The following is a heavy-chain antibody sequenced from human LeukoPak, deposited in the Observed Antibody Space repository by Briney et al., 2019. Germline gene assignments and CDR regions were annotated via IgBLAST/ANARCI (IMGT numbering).Heavy chain of an antibody. D-gene: IGHD4-11*01. J-gene: IGHJ5*02. V-gene: IGHV1-69*04. Sequence: GASVKVSCKASGGTFISNAITWVRQAPGQGLEWMGRIIPIFGITDYAQKFQGRVTITADKSTSTAYMEFSSLRSEDTAVYYCASGGMTTETTYCFDPWGQGTLITVSS. CDR2: IIPIFGIT. CDR1: GGTFISNA. CDR3: ASGGMTTETTYCFDP.